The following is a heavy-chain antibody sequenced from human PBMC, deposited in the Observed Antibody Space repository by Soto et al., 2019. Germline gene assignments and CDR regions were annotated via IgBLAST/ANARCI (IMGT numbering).Heavy chain of an antibody. D-gene: IGHD3-10*01. Sequence: EVQLVESGGGLVKPGGSLRLSCAASGFAFSNAWMSWVRQAPGKGLEWVGRIKSKTDGGTTDYAAPVKGRFTISRDDSQNTLYLQMNSLQTEDTAVYYCTTDPLSYGSGPRRRYVWGQGTTVTVSS. V-gene: IGHV3-15*01. CDR1: GFAFSNAW. J-gene: IGHJ6*02. CDR3: TTDPLSYGSGPRRRYV. CDR2: IKSKTDGGTT.